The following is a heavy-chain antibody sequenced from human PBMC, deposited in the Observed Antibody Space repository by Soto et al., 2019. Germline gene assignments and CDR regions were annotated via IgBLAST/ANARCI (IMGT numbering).Heavy chain of an antibody. Sequence: QVQLVESGGGVIQPGRSLRLSCAASGFTFINYGMHWARQAPGKGLEWVAVIWYDGSNKYYADSVKGRFTISRDNSKNTLYLQMNSLRVEDTAVYYCARGGSSSWYLRWFDPWGQGTLVTVSS. V-gene: IGHV3-33*01. CDR2: IWYDGSNK. J-gene: IGHJ5*02. D-gene: IGHD6-13*01. CDR3: ARGGSSSWYLRWFDP. CDR1: GFTFINYG.